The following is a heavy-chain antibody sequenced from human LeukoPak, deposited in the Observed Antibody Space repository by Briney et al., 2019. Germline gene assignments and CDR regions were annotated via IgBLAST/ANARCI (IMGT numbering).Heavy chain of an antibody. Sequence: GGSLRLSCAASGFTFSSYWMSWVRQAPGKGLEWVSGISGSGGSTYYADSVKGRFTISRDNSKNTLYLQMNSLRAEDTAIYYCAKDLHYSSGSYYFDYWGQGTLVTVSS. V-gene: IGHV3-23*01. D-gene: IGHD6-19*01. J-gene: IGHJ4*02. CDR3: AKDLHYSSGSYYFDY. CDR2: ISGSGGST. CDR1: GFTFSSYW.